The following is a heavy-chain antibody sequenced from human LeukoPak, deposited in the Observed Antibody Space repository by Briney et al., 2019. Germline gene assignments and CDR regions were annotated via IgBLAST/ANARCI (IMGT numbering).Heavy chain of an antibody. V-gene: IGHV3-48*01. CDR1: GFTFSSYS. Sequence: GGSLRLSCAASGFTFSSYSMNWVRQAPGKGLEWVSYISSSSSTIYYADSVKGRFTISRDNAKNSLYLQMNSLRAEDTAVYYCARLWFGDYMDVWGKGTTVTISS. CDR3: ARLWFGDYMDV. J-gene: IGHJ6*03. D-gene: IGHD3-10*01. CDR2: ISSSSSTI.